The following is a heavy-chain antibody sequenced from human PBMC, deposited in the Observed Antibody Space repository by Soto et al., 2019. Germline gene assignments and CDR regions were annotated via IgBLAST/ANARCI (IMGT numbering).Heavy chain of an antibody. CDR2: IWYDGSNK. D-gene: IGHD2-21*01. CDR1: GFTFSSYG. CDR3: ASGDASVVYLDY. J-gene: IGHJ4*02. V-gene: IGHV3-33*01. Sequence: QVQLVESGGGVVQPGRSLRLSCAASGFTFSSYGMHWVRQAPGKGLEWVAVIWYDGSNKYYADSVKGRFTISRDNSKNTLYLQMNSLRAEDTAVYYCASGDASVVYLDYWGQGTLVTFSS.